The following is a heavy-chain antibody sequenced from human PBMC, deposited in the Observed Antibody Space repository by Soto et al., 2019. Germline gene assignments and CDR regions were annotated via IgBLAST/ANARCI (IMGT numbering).Heavy chain of an antibody. J-gene: IGHJ4*02. D-gene: IGHD2-2*01. CDR2: ISGSGGNT. CDR1: GFTFSSYA. V-gene: IGHV3-23*01. Sequence: GSLRLSCGASGFTFSSYAMSWVRQAPGKGLEWVSAISGSGGNTYHADSVKGRFSISRDNSKNTLYLQMNSLRAEDTALYYCAKDSGGFCSTISCYYFDYWGQGTLVTVSS. CDR3: AKDSGGFCSTISCYYFDY.